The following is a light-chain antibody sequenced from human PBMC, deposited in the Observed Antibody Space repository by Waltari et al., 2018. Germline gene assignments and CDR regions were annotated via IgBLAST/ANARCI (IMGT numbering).Light chain of an antibody. CDR2: DTS. CDR1: QSVTRY. CDR3: QQRANWPLT. Sequence: EIVFSQSPGTLSLSPGERATLSCRASQSVTRYLAWYQQKPGLAPRLLIYDTSNRATGMPARFIGSGSGTDFSLTITSLESEDFAVYFCQQRANWPLTFGGGTKVEIK. V-gene: IGKV3-11*01. J-gene: IGKJ4*01.